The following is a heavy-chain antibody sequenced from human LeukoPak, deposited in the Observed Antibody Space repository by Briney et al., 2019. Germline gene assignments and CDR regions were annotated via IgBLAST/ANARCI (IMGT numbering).Heavy chain of an antibody. CDR1: GYTFRSYG. V-gene: IGHV1-18*01. CDR2: ISGYNGVV. D-gene: IGHD3-22*01. Sequence: GASVKVSCTTSGYTFRSYGITWVRQAPGQGLEWMGWISGYNGVVHYAQKLQGRVTMTTDTSTSTAYMELRSLRSDDTAVYYCARSAGLYYYDSSGYPPFDYWGQGTLVTVSS. J-gene: IGHJ4*02. CDR3: ARSAGLYYYDSSGYPPFDY.